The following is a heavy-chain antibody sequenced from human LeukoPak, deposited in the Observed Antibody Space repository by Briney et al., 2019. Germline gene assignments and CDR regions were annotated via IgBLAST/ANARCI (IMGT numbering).Heavy chain of an antibody. CDR1: GFTFSNAW. CDR3: TTDFYDSSGYYYDY. D-gene: IGHD3-22*01. J-gene: IGHJ4*02. V-gene: IGHV3-15*01. CDR2: IKSKTDGGTT. Sequence: GGSLRLSCAASGFTFSNAWMSWVRQAPGKGLEWVGRIKSKTDGGTTDYAAPVKGRFTISRDDSKNTLYLQMNSLKTEDTAVYYCTTDFYDSSGYYYDYWGQGTLVAVSS.